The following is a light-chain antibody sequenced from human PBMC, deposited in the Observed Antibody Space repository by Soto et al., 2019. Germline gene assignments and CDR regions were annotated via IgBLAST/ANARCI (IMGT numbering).Light chain of an antibody. CDR2: GAS. J-gene: IGKJ4*01. CDR3: QQYNNWPPLT. CDR1: QSISNN. Sequence: EIVMTQSPATLSVSPGERVTLSCRASQSISNNLAWYQQQPGQAPRLLIYGASTRATGVPARFSGSGSGTEFTLTISSLQSEDFAVYYWQQYNNWPPLTFGGGTKVEIK. V-gene: IGKV3-15*01.